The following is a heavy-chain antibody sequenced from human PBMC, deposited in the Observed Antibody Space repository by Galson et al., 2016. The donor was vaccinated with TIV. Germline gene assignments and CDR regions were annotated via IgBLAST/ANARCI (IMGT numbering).Heavy chain of an antibody. CDR2: ISAYNGDI. Sequence: SVKVSCKASGYSFHSYGMTWVRQAPGRGLEWLGWISAYNGDIKSARKFQGRVTMTTDTSTNTAYMELRSLGSDDTAVYYCATELYCSSISCYYYYGLDVWGHGTTVTVSS. CDR3: ATELYCSSISCYYYYGLDV. V-gene: IGHV1-18*04. D-gene: IGHD2-2*01. CDR1: GYSFHSYG. J-gene: IGHJ6*02.